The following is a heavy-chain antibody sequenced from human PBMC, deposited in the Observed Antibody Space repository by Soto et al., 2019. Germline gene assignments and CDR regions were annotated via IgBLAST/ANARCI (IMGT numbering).Heavy chain of an antibody. J-gene: IGHJ5*02. V-gene: IGHV4-59*12. CDR3: ARDSIGYSSSYWFDP. CDR1: GGSISSYY. D-gene: IGHD6-13*01. CDR2: IYYSGST. Sequence: PSETLSLTCTVSGGSISSYYWSWIRQPPGKGLEWIGYIYYSGSTNYNPSLKSRVTISVDTSKNQFSLKLSSVTAADTAVYYCARDSIGYSSSYWFDPWGQGTLVTVSS.